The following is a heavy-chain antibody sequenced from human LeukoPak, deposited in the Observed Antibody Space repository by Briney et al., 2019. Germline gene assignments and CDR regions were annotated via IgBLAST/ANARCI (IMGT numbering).Heavy chain of an antibody. D-gene: IGHD3-10*01. CDR2: ISGSGGST. CDR3: AREYYYGSGSQSPFDY. Sequence: TGGSLRLSCAASGFTFSSYAMSWVRQAPGKGLEWVSAISGSGGSTYYADSVKGRFTISRDNAKNSLYLQMNSLRAEDTAVYYCAREYYYGSGSQSPFDYWGQGTLVTVSS. CDR1: GFTFSSYA. J-gene: IGHJ4*02. V-gene: IGHV3-23*01.